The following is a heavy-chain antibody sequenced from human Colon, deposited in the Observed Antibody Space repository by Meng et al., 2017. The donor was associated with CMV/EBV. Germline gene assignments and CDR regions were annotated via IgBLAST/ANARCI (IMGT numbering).Heavy chain of an antibody. Sequence: ASVKVSCKSSGYTFTGYSMHWVRQARGQGLEWMGIINPSGGSTTYAQKFQGRVTMTTDTSTSTVYMELSSLRSEDTAVYYCARDLLWGSSSTYFDNWGQGTLVTVSS. J-gene: IGHJ4*02. CDR3: ARDLLWGSSSTYFDN. CDR1: GYTFTGYS. D-gene: IGHD3-10*01. V-gene: IGHV1-46*01. CDR2: INPSGGST.